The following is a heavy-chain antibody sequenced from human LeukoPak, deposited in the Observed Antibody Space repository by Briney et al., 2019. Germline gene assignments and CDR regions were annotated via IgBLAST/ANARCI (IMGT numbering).Heavy chain of an antibody. CDR3: ARRSGRPFDY. J-gene: IGHJ4*02. Sequence: TSETLSLTCTVSGYSISSGYYWGWIRQPPGKGLEWIGSIYHSGSTYYNPSLKSRVTISVDTSKNQFSLKLSSVTAADTAVYYCARRSGRPFDYWGQGTLVTVSS. CDR2: IYHSGST. CDR1: GYSISSGYY. V-gene: IGHV4-38-2*02. D-gene: IGHD6-19*01.